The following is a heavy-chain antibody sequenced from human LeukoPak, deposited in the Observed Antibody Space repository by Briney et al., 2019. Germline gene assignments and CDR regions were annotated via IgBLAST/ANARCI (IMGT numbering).Heavy chain of an antibody. D-gene: IGHD2-2*01. V-gene: IGHV4-4*02. Sequence: SGTLSLTCAVSGESISSTNWWSWVRQAPGKGLEWIGEIYHSGTTKYNPSLKSRVTISFDTSKNQFSLNLRSVTAADTAVYFCANKVYCSTTSCYHAGYWGQGTLVTVSS. J-gene: IGHJ4*02. CDR3: ANKVYCSTTSCYHAGY. CDR2: IYHSGTT. CDR1: GESISSTNW.